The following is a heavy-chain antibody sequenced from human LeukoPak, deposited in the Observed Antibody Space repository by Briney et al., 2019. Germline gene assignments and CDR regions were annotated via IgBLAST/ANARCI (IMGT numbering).Heavy chain of an antibody. CDR3: ARTIGPHYYYMDV. V-gene: IGHV5-51*01. CDR2: IYPGDSDT. J-gene: IGHJ6*03. CDR1: GYSFTSYW. Sequence: GESLKISCKGSGYSFTSYWIGWVGQMPGKGLEWMGIIYPGDSDTRYSPSFQGQVTISADKSISTAYLQWSSLKASDTAMYYCARTIGPHYYYMDVWGKGTTVTVSS.